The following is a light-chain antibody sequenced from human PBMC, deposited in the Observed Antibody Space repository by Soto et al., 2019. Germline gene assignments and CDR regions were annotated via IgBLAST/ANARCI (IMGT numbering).Light chain of an antibody. CDR2: DVS. V-gene: IGLV2-14*03. CDR1: SSDVGAYNY. CDR3: SAYTNFDTPI. J-gene: IGLJ2*01. Sequence: QSALTQPASVSGSPGQSITISCTGTSSDVGAYNYVSWYRQHPGNAPKLIIYDVSDRPSGLSNRFSGSKSGDTASLTISGLQAEDEAYYYCSAYTNFDTPIFGGGTKLTVL.